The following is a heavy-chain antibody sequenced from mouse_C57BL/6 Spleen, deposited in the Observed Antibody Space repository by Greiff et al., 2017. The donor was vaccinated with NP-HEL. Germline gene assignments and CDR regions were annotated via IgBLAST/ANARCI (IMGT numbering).Heavy chain of an antibody. D-gene: IGHD4-1*02. J-gene: IGHJ1*03. CDR2: INYDGSST. CDR1: GFTFSDYY. CDR3: ARPQLGGGYFDV. Sequence: EVQLVESEGGLVQPGSSMKLSCTASGFTFSDYYMAWVRQVPEKGLEWVANINYDGSSTYYLDSLKSRFIISRDNAKNILYLQMSSLKSEDTATYYCARPQLGGGYFDVWGTGTTVTVSS. V-gene: IGHV5-16*01.